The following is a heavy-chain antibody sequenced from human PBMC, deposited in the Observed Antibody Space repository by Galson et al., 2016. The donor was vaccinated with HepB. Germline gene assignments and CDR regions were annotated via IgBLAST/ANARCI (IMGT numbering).Heavy chain of an antibody. CDR3: VKEGGTGQTAHFDS. D-gene: IGHD5-18*01. CDR1: GFIFNNYA. Sequence: SLRLSCAGSGFIFNNYAMSWVRQAPGKGLEWVSVITYNGDYTFYTESVRGRFTMSGDNSKSTLFLQMNSLRVEDTAIYYCVKEGGTGQTAHFDSWGQGTVVTVSS. J-gene: IGHJ4*02. CDR2: ITYNGDYT. V-gene: IGHV3-23*01.